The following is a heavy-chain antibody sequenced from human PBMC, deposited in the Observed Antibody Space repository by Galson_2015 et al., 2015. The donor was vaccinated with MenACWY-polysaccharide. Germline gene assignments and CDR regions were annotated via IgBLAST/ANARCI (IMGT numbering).Heavy chain of an antibody. CDR3: SLVLDD. Sequence: SLRLSCAASGFTFGHYWMDWVRQAPGKGLEWVANINQDGSERNYVDSAKGRFTISRDNAKQIVFLQMNSLRVEDTAVYFCSLVLDDWGQGTLVTVSS. V-gene: IGHV3-7*01. CDR2: INQDGSER. CDR1: GFTFGHYW. J-gene: IGHJ4*02.